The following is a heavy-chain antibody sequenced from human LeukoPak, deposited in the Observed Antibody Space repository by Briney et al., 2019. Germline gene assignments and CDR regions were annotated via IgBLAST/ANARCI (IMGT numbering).Heavy chain of an antibody. V-gene: IGHV4-39*07. J-gene: IGHJ3*02. CDR2: IYYSGST. CDR1: GGSISSSSYY. CDR3: ARVGTDSSGYYDAFDI. Sequence: SETLSLTCTVSGGSISSSSYYWGWIRQPPGKGLEWIGFIYYSGSTNYNPSLKSRVTISVDTSKNQFSLKLSSVTAADTAVYYCARVGTDSSGYYDAFDIWGQGTMVTVSS. D-gene: IGHD3-22*01.